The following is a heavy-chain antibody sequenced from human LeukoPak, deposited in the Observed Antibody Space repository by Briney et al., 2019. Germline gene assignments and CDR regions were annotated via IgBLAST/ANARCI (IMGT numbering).Heavy chain of an antibody. CDR1: GFTFSSYW. Sequence: GGSLRLSSAASGFTFSSYWMIWVRQAPGQGLEWVANIQQDGSEKYYLDSLKGRFTISTDNAKNSLYLQMNSLRAEDTAVYYCARKPPRSFNGGQGTLVTVSS. J-gene: IGHJ4*02. CDR2: IQQDGSEK. CDR3: ARKPPRSFN. V-gene: IGHV3-7*05. D-gene: IGHD2/OR15-2a*01.